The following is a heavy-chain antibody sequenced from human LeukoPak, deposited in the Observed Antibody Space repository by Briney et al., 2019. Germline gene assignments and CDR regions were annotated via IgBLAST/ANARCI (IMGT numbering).Heavy chain of an antibody. CDR3: ARTRRGYCSSTSCSNWFDP. J-gene: IGHJ5*02. CDR1: GYTFTTYY. V-gene: IGHV1-46*01. Sequence: ASVKVSCKASGYTFTTYYMPWVRQAPGHGLEWMGIINPSGGSTSYAQKFQGRVTMTRDTSTSTVYMELSSLRSEDTAVYYCARTRRGYCSSTSCSNWFDPWGQGTLVTVSS. D-gene: IGHD2-2*01. CDR2: INPSGGST.